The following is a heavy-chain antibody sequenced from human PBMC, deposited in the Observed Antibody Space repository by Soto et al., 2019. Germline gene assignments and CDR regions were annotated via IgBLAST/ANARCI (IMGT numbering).Heavy chain of an antibody. J-gene: IGHJ6*02. D-gene: IGHD2-2*02. CDR3: ARDPGGYCSTTSCYIHYYGMDV. Sequence: QVQLVESGGGLVKPGGSLRLSCAASGFTFSDYYMSWIRQAPGKGLEWVSYISSSGITIYYADSVKGRFTISRDNAKNSLYLQMNSLRAEDTAVYYCARDPGGYCSTTSCYIHYYGMDVWGQGTTVTVSS. CDR2: ISSSGITI. V-gene: IGHV3-11*01. CDR1: GFTFSDYY.